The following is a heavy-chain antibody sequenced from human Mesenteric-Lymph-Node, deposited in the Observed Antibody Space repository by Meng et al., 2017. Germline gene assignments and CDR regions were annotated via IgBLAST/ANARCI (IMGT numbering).Heavy chain of an antibody. CDR3: AAENGSYYYDSSGYFGET. CDR2: INPNSGGT. CDR1: GYTFTGYY. D-gene: IGHD3-22*01. Sequence: ASVKVSCKASGYTFTGYYMHWVRQAPGQGLEWMGWINPNSGGTNYAQKFQGRVTMTRDTSISTAYMELSSLRSEDTAVYYCAAENGSYYYDSSGYFGETWGQGTLVTVSS. V-gene: IGHV1-2*02. J-gene: IGHJ4*02.